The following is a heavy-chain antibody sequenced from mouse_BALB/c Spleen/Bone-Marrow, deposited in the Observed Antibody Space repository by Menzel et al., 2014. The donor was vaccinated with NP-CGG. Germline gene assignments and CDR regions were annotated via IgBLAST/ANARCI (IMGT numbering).Heavy chain of an antibody. CDR3: ARFDGYDVGFAY. D-gene: IGHD2-2*01. CDR1: GYTFTSYW. V-gene: IGHV1S22*01. CDR2: IYPGSGTA. Sequence: LQESGSELVRPGASAKLSCKASGYTFTSYWMHWVKQRPGQGLEWIGNIYPGSGTAKYDEKFKNKATLTVDTSSSTAYMQLSSLTSEDSAVYYCARFDGYDVGFAYWGQGTLVTVS. J-gene: IGHJ3*01.